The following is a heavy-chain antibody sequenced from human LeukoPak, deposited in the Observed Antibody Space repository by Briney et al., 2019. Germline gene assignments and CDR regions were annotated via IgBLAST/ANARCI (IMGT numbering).Heavy chain of an antibody. D-gene: IGHD3-22*01. CDR2: ISSSSSYI. CDR1: GFTFSSYS. J-gene: IGHJ4*02. Sequence: GGSLRLSCAASGFTFSSYSMNWVRQAPGKGLEWVSSISSSSSYIYYADSVKGRFTISRDNAKNSLYLQMNSLRAEDTAVYYCARVLRGYYYDSCGLTFDYWGQGTLVTVSS. CDR3: ARVLRGYYYDSCGLTFDY. V-gene: IGHV3-21*01.